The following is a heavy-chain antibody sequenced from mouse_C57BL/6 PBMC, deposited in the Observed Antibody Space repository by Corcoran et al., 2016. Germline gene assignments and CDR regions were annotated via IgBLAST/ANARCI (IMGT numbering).Heavy chain of an antibody. J-gene: IGHJ3*01. CDR1: GYTLNDYY. CDR2: IYPGSGNT. D-gene: IGHD3-1*01. CDR3: ASLGMAY. V-gene: IGHV1-84*01. Sequence: QILRQKPGPERVKPGAPVKISCKASGYTLNDYYIYWVKQRPGQGIEWIGWIYPGSGNTKYNEKFKGKATLTVDTSSSTAYMQLSSLTSEDSAVYFCASLGMAYWGQGTLVTVSA.